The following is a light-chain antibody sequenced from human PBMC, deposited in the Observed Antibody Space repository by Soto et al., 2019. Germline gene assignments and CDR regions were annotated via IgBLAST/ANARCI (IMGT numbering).Light chain of an antibody. CDR3: QQYESHSEA. J-gene: IGKJ1*01. Sequence: DIQLTQSPSTLSASVGDIVSITCWASQSVGSWLAWHQKKPGKAPKLLIFYGTYLESGVPPRFSGSGSGTEFTLTINDLQPDDSATYYCQQYESHSEAFGQGTKVEVK. V-gene: IGKV1-5*01. CDR2: YGT. CDR1: QSVGSW.